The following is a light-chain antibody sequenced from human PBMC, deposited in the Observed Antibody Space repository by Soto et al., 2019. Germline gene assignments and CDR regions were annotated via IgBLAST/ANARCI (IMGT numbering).Light chain of an antibody. Sequence: IWITQSPSLLSASTGDRVTITCRASQGISSYLAWYQQKPGKAPKLLIYAASTWQSGVPSRFSGSGSGTEFTLTISSLQPEDFATYYCQQLNSSPITFGQGTRLEIK. V-gene: IGKV1-9*01. J-gene: IGKJ5*01. CDR3: QQLNSSPIT. CDR1: QGISSY. CDR2: AAS.